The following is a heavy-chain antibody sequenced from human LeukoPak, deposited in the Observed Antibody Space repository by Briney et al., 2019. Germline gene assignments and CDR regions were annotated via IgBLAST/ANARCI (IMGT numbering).Heavy chain of an antibody. J-gene: IGHJ4*02. CDR2: IKQDGSEK. D-gene: IGHD3-10*01. CDR3: ARDPHYGSGSYGYFDY. CDR1: GFTFSSYW. Sequence: GGXXRLSCAASGFTFSSYWMSWVRQAPGKGLEGVANIKQDGSEKYYVDSVKGRFTISRDNAKNSLYLQMNSLRAEDTAVYYCARDPHYGSGSYGYFDYWGQGTLVTVSS. V-gene: IGHV3-7*01.